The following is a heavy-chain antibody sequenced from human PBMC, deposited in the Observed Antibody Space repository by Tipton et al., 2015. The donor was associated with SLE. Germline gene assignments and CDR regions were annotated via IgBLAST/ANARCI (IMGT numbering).Heavy chain of an antibody. J-gene: IGHJ5*02. D-gene: IGHD6-19*01. CDR3: AGISVAGIVTWFDP. CDR2: IDPNSGGT. Sequence: SCAASGFTFSNYAMHWDRQAPGHGLEWMGWIDPNSGGTNYAQKFQGRLNMSRDTSITTAYMELSRLRSDDTALYYCAGISVAGIVTWFDPWGQGTLVTVSS. CDR1: GFTFSNYA. V-gene: IGHV1-2*02.